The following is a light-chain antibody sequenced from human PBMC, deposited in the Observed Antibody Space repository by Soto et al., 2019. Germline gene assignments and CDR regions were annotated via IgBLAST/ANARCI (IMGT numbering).Light chain of an antibody. V-gene: IGKV1-33*01. CDR1: EDISNY. Sequence: DSPMTQSPSSLSASVGDRVTITCQASEDISNYLNWYQQKPGKAPKLLIYDASNLETGVPSRFSGSGSGTDFTFTISSLQPEDIATYYCQQYDNPSITFGQGTRLEIK. CDR2: DAS. J-gene: IGKJ5*01. CDR3: QQYDNPSIT.